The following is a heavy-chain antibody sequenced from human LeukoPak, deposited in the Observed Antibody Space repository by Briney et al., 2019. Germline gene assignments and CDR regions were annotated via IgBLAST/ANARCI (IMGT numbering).Heavy chain of an antibody. CDR2: IYHSGSP. V-gene: IGHV4-38-2*02. CDR1: GYSISSGYY. CDR3: AREGRYCGGGRCSYMDV. J-gene: IGHJ6*03. Sequence: SETLSLTCTVSGYSISSGYYWDWIRQPPGNGLEWIGSIYHSGSPYYNSSLKSRVTISVDTSKNQFSLKLSSVTAADTAVYYCAREGRYCGGGRCSYMDVWGKGTTVTVSS. D-gene: IGHD2-15*01.